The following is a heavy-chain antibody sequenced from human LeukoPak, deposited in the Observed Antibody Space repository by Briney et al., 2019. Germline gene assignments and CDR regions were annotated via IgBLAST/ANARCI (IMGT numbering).Heavy chain of an antibody. J-gene: IGHJ6*03. CDR3: AKVGYYGSGSKAYYYYYYMDV. Sequence: GGSLRLSCAASGFTFSSYAMSWVRQAPGKGLEWVSAISGSGGSTYYADSVKGRFTISRDNSKNTLYLQMNSLRAEDTAVYYCAKVGYYGSGSKAYYYYYYMDVWGKGTTVTISS. CDR1: GFTFSSYA. CDR2: ISGSGGST. D-gene: IGHD3-10*01. V-gene: IGHV3-23*01.